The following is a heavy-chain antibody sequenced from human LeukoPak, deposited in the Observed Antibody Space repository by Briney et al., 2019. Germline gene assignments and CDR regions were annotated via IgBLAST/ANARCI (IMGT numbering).Heavy chain of an antibody. J-gene: IGHJ6*03. CDR2: IYTSGST. D-gene: IGHD2/OR15-2a*01. CDR3: ARNTYYYYMDV. CDR1: GGSISSHY. V-gene: IGHV4-4*07. Sequence: SETLSLTCTVFGGSISSHYWGWIRQPAGKGLEWIGRIYTSGSTKYNPSLKSRVTMSLDTSKNQFSLKLSSVTAADTAVYYCARNTYYYYMDVWGKGTLVTVSS.